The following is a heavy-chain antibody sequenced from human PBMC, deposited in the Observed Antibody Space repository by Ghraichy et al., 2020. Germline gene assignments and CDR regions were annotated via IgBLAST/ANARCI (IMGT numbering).Heavy chain of an antibody. Sequence: GESLNISCTASGFSFSTSFMDWVRQAPGKGLEWISFIDSTGTSTHYADSVKGRFSISRDNVKNSLFLQISGLRDEDTAVYYCSRGRSGNYVDYWGQGTPVTVS. CDR3: SRGRSGNYVDY. D-gene: IGHD1-26*01. V-gene: IGHV3-48*02. CDR2: IDSTGTST. CDR1: GFSFSTSF. J-gene: IGHJ4*02.